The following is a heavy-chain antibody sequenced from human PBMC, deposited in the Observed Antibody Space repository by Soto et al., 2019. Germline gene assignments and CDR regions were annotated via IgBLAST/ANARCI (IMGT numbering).Heavy chain of an antibody. CDR3: AKDRLRIAVAPTWFDP. D-gene: IGHD6-19*01. J-gene: IGHJ5*02. CDR2: ISGSGGST. V-gene: IGHV3-23*01. Sequence: GGSLRLSCAASGFTFSSYAMSWVRQAPGKGLEWVSAISGSGGSTYYADSVKGRSTISRDNSKNTLYLQMNSLRAEDTAVYYCAKDRLRIAVAPTWFDPWGQGTLVTVSS. CDR1: GFTFSSYA.